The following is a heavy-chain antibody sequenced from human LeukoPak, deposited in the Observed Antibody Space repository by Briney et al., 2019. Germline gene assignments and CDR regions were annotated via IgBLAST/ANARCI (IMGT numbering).Heavy chain of an antibody. J-gene: IGHJ4*02. D-gene: IGHD1-26*01. V-gene: IGHV1-46*01. CDR1: GYTFTSYY. CDR3: ARASGSYEPYDY. CDR2: INPSGGST. Sequence: ASVKVSCTASGYTFTSYYMHWVRQAPGQGLEWMGIINPSGGSTSYAQKFQGRVTMTRNTSISTAYMELGSLRSEDTAVYYCARASGSYEPYDYWGQGTLVTVSS.